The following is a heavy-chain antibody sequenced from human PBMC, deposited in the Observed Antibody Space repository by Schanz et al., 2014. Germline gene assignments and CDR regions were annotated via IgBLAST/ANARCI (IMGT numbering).Heavy chain of an antibody. J-gene: IGHJ5*01. CDR1: GFTFSAYA. V-gene: IGHV3-23*01. Sequence: EVQLLESGGGLVQPGGSLRLSCAASGFTFSAYAMTWVRQIPGQGLEWVSAISASGGTTYYADSVKGRCTISRDNSKNTLYLQMNSLRAEDTAVYYCAKTPREYCNYDNCPNWFDSWGQGTLVTASS. CDR2: ISASGGTT. D-gene: IGHD2-15*01. CDR3: AKTPREYCNYDNCPNWFDS.